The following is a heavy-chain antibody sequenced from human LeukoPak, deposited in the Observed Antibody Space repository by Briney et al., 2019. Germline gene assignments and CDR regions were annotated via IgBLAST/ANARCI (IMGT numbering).Heavy chain of an antibody. CDR1: GFIFSSYW. Sequence: GGSLTLSCAASGFIFSSYWMSWVRQAPGKGPGWVANIKQEGSERYYVDSVKCPFTNSRDNAKNSLYLQMNSLRAEDTAVYYCARDRRDFWSGYTDYWGQGTLVTVSS. CDR2: IKQEGSER. CDR3: ARDRRDFWSGYTDY. V-gene: IGHV3-7*01. D-gene: IGHD3-3*01. J-gene: IGHJ4*02.